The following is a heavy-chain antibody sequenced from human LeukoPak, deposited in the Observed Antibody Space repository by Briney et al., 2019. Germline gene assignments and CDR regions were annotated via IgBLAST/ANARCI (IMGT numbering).Heavy chain of an antibody. V-gene: IGHV1-2*02. CDR1: GYTFTGYY. CDR3: ARVYYDSSGYRS. D-gene: IGHD3-22*01. Sequence: ASVKVSCKASGYTFTGYYMHWVRQSPGQGLEWMGWINPNSGGTNYAQKFQGRVTMTRDTSISTAYMELSRLRSDDTAVYYCARVYYDSSGYRSWGQGTLVNVSS. J-gene: IGHJ4*02. CDR2: INPNSGGT.